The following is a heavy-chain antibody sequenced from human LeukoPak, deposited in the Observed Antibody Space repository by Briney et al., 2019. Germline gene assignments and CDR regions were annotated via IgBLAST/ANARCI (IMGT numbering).Heavy chain of an antibody. D-gene: IGHD3-10*01. CDR3: AREGGWFGELKSLFFDY. J-gene: IGHJ4*02. V-gene: IGHV4-4*07. CDR2: IYTSGST. CDR1: GGSISSYY. Sequence: KASETLSLTCTVSGGSISSYYWSWIRQPAGKGLEWIGRIYTSGSTNYNPSLKSRVTMSVDTSKNQFSLKLSSVTAADTAVYYCAREGGWFGELKSLFFDYWGQGTLVSVSS.